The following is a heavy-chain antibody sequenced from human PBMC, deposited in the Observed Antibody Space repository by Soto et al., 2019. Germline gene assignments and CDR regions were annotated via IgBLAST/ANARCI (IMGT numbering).Heavy chain of an antibody. J-gene: IGHJ3*02. V-gene: IGHV1-18*01. CDR3: ASPGTEPYCSGGSCPIPHSANAFGI. CDR2: ISAYNGNT. Sequence: ASVKLSCKASGYTFTSYGISWVRQAPGQGLEWMGWISAYNGNTNYAQKLQGRVTMTTDTSTSTAYMELRSLRSDDTAVYYCASPGTEPYCSGGSCPIPHSANAFGIWGQGTMVTVSS. D-gene: IGHD2-15*01. CDR1: GYTFTSYG.